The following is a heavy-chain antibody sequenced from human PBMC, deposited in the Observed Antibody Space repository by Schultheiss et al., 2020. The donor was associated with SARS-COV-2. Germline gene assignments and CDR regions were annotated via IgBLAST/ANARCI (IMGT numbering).Heavy chain of an antibody. CDR1: GYSISSGYY. J-gene: IGHJ4*02. Sequence: SETLSLTCAVSGYSISSGYYWGWIRQPPGKGLEWIGYIYYSGSTYYNPSLKSRVTISVDTSKNQFSLKVSSVTAADTAVYYCARRSGYYYFDYWGQGTLVTVSS. D-gene: IGHD3-3*01. V-gene: IGHV4-38-2*01. CDR2: IYYSGST. CDR3: ARRSGYYYFDY.